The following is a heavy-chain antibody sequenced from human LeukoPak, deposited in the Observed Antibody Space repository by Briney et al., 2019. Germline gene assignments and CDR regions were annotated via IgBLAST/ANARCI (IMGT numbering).Heavy chain of an antibody. CDR1: GFTFSSFG. Sequence: GGPLRLSCAASGFTFSSFGMSWVRQAPGKGLEGVSYINYDGRDVYYADSVKGRFTTSRDNAKNSLYLQVNSLRDEDTAVYYCARDLYSYGRFDYWGQGTLVTISS. J-gene: IGHJ4*02. V-gene: IGHV3-48*02. CDR2: INYDGRDV. CDR3: ARDLYSYGRFDY. D-gene: IGHD5-18*01.